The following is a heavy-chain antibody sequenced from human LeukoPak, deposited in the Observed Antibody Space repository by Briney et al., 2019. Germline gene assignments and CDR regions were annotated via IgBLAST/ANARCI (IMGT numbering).Heavy chain of an antibody. CDR2: IYYSGST. D-gene: IGHD6-19*01. CDR3: ARTHSSGWYYFDY. J-gene: IGHJ4*02. CDR1: GGSISSGDYY. V-gene: IGHV4-30-4*01. Sequence: SETLSLTCTVSGGSISSGDYYWSWLRQPPGKGLEWIGYIYYSGSTYYNPSLKSRVTISVDTSKNQFSLKLSSVTAADTAVYYCARTHSSGWYYFDYWGQGTLVTVSS.